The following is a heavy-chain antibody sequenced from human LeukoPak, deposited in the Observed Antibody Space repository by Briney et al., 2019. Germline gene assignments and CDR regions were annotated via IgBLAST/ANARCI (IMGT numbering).Heavy chain of an antibody. CDR1: GYTFTDYY. D-gene: IGHD3-22*01. Sequence: ASVKVSCKASGYTFTDYYLHWVRQAPGQGLEWMGIINPSESGTSYAQKFQGRVTMTRDTSTSTVYMELSSLRSEDTAVYYCARDSYYDSSCLRYYYMDVWGKGTTVTISS. V-gene: IGHV1-46*01. CDR2: INPSESGT. CDR3: ARDSYYDSSCLRYYYMDV. J-gene: IGHJ6*03.